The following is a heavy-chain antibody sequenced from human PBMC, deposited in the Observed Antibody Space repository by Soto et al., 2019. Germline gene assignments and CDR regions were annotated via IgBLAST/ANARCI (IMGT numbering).Heavy chain of an antibody. J-gene: IGHJ6*02. D-gene: IGHD3-16*01. Sequence: QVQLQESGPGLVKPSQTLSLTCTVSGGSISSGGYYWSWIRQHPGKGLEWLGYIYFSGSTYYNPSLMSRVTISVDTSKNQFSLKLSSVTAADTSVYYCARDTAYDSYYYYGIDVWVQGTTVTVSS. CDR3: ARDTAYDSYYYYGIDV. CDR1: GGSISSGGYY. V-gene: IGHV4-31*03. CDR2: IYFSGST.